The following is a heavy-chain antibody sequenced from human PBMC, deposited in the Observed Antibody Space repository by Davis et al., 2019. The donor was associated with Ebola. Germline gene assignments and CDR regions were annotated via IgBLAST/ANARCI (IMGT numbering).Heavy chain of an antibody. Sequence: SETLSLTCTVSGGSISSYYWSWIRQPPGKGLEWIGYIYYSWSTNYNPSLKSRVTISVDTSKNQFSLKLSSVTAADTAVYYCARLVRGFDYWGQGTLVTVSS. CDR3: ARLVRGFDY. CDR2: IYYSWST. V-gene: IGHV4-59*01. J-gene: IGHJ4*02. D-gene: IGHD3-10*01. CDR1: GGSISSYY.